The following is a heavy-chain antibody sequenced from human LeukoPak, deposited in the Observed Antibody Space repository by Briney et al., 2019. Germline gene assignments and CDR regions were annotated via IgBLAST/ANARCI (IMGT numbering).Heavy chain of an antibody. Sequence: ASVKVSFKASGYTFSSYGISWVRQAPGQGLEWMGWINPNSGGTNYVQKFQGRVTMTRDTSTTTAYMELSRLSSDDTAVYYCARHPGKVTNDWYFDLWGRGTLVTVSS. D-gene: IGHD4-23*01. CDR2: INPNSGGT. CDR1: GYTFSSYG. CDR3: ARHPGKVTNDWYFDL. J-gene: IGHJ2*01. V-gene: IGHV1-2*02.